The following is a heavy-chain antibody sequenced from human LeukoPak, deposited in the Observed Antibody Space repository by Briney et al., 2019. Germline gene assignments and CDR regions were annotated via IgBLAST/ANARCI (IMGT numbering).Heavy chain of an antibody. V-gene: IGHV4-59*08. CDR3: ARRYCGGDICYDAFDI. J-gene: IGHJ3*02. D-gene: IGHD2-21*02. CDR2: IYYSGST. CDR1: GGSISSYY. Sequence: SETLSLTCTVSGGSISSYYWSWIRQPPGKGLEWIGYIYYSGSTNYNPSLKSRVTISVDTSKNQFSLKLSSVTGADTAVYYCARRYCGGDICYDAFDIWGQGTMVTVSS.